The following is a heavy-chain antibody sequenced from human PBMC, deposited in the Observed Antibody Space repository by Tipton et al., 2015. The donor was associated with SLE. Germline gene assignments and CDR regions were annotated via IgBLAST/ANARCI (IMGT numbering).Heavy chain of an antibody. CDR1: GGSISSSSYY. Sequence: TLSLTCTVSGGSISSSSYYWGWIRQPPGKGLEWIGSIYNSGSTYYNASLKSRVIISADTSKSRFSLKVTSVTAADTAVYYCATLSGNDPRDVFDIWGQGTMVTVSS. CDR2: IYNSGST. J-gene: IGHJ3*02. CDR3: ATLSGNDPRDVFDI. V-gene: IGHV4-39*01. D-gene: IGHD3-10*01.